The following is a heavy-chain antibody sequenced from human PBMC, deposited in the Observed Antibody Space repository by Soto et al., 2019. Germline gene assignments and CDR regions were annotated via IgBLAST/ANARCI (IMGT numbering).Heavy chain of an antibody. D-gene: IGHD7-27*01. Sequence: SESLSLTCTVSGGSISSSSYYWGWIRQPPGKGLEWIGSIYYSGSTYYNPSLKSRVTISVDTSKNQFSLKLSSVTAADTAVYYCARPAGDKDYYYYYMDVWGKGTTVTVSS. CDR2: IYYSGST. CDR1: GGSISSSSYY. J-gene: IGHJ6*03. CDR3: ARPAGDKDYYYYYMDV. V-gene: IGHV4-39*01.